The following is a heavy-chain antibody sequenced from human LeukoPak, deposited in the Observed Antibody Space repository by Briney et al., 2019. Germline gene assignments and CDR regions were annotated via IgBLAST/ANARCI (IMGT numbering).Heavy chain of an antibody. CDR2: IRSAVETT. V-gene: IGHV3-23*01. J-gene: IGHJ4*02. CDR3: VREDTPATANY. CDR1: GFTMSHYG. D-gene: IGHD2-21*02. Sequence: PGGSLRLSCAASGFTMSHYGVSWVRQAPGKGLEWISGIRSAVETTHYADSVKGRFTISRDNSKDTLFLQMHSLRPGDTAVYYCVREDTPATANYWGQGTLVTISS.